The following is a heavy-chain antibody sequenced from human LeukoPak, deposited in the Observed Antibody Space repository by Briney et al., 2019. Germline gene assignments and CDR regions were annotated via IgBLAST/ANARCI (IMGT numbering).Heavy chain of an antibody. Sequence: PGGSLRLSCVVSGFTFSNYWMNWVRQAPGKGLEWVANIHEDGSEKYYVDSVKGRFTISRDNAKNSLYLQMNSLRVEDTAVYYCARTSRTHTPRAFDIWGQGTMVTVSS. J-gene: IGHJ3*02. V-gene: IGHV3-7*05. CDR2: IHEDGSEK. CDR3: ARTSRTHTPRAFDI. CDR1: GFTFSNYW.